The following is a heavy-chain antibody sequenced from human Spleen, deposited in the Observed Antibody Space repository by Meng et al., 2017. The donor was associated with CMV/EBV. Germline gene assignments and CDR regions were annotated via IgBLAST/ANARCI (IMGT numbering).Heavy chain of an antibody. CDR3: ARDWAAANDY. Sequence: GGSLRLSCAASGFTFSIYSMTWVRQAPGKGLEWVSSISTTSSYIYHADSVKGRFTISRDNAKNSLYLQMNSLRAEDTAVYYCARDWAAANDYWGQGTLVTVSS. V-gene: IGHV3-21*01. CDR2: ISTTSSYI. J-gene: IGHJ4*02. CDR1: GFTFSIYS. D-gene: IGHD2-2*01.